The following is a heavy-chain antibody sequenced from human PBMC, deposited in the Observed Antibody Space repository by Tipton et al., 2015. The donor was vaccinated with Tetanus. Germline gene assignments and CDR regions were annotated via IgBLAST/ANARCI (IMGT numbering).Heavy chain of an antibody. CDR3: ARDSGGYSGYDS. CDR1: GASIGSRGYY. V-gene: IGHV4-31*03. CDR2: IYSSGSS. D-gene: IGHD5-12*01. J-gene: IGHJ4*02. Sequence: TLSLTCTVSGASIGSRGYYWSWIRRHPGKGLEWVGYIYSSGSSYYNPALKGRGSITIGTSRNQFSLHLSSVTAADTGVYFCARDSGGYSGYDSWGQGTLVTVSS.